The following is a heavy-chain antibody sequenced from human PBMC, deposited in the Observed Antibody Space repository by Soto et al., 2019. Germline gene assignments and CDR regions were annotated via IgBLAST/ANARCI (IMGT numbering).Heavy chain of an antibody. CDR2: ISHSGST. Sequence: PSETLSLTCAVSGDSINSSHWWNWVRQPPEKGLEWIGQISHSGSTTYNPSLTSRVTISVDKSKNHFSLKLTSVTAADTAVYYCARTSRLKTGHLDYWGQGILVTVSS. CDR1: GDSINSSHW. D-gene: IGHD3-9*01. J-gene: IGHJ4*02. V-gene: IGHV4-4*02. CDR3: ARTSRLKTGHLDY.